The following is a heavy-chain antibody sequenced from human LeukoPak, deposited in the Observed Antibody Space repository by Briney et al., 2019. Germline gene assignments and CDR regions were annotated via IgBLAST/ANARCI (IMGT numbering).Heavy chain of an antibody. D-gene: IGHD2-15*01. Sequence: GGSLRLSCAASGFTFSRFGIHWVRHAREKGLEWVSYITTSGPTMYYADSVKGRFTISRDNAKKSLYLQMNSLRAEDTAVYYCARRGGGFYFDYWGQGDLVTVSS. CDR1: GFTFSRFG. CDR3: ARRGGGFYFDY. J-gene: IGHJ4*02. V-gene: IGHV3-48*04. CDR2: ITTSGPTM.